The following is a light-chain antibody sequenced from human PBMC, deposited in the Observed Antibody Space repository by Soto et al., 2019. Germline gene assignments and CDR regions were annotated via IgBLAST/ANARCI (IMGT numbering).Light chain of an antibody. V-gene: IGKV3-20*01. CDR1: QTVGGRY. Sequence: EIVLTQSAATLSLSLGERATLSCRASQTVGGRYLAWFQQKPGQTPRLLIYGASTRAAGVPDRFSGSGSGTDFFLTINLLEPEDFAVYCCLQYVSSPWTFGQGTKVEV. CDR3: LQYVSSPWT. J-gene: IGKJ1*01. CDR2: GAS.